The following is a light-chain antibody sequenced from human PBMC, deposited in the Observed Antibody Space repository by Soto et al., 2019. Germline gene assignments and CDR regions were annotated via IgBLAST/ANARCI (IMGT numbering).Light chain of an antibody. CDR3: QQYNTWPLIT. J-gene: IGKJ5*01. CDR1: QSVSSY. Sequence: ETVLTQSPATLSLSPGERATLSCRASQSVSSYLAWYQQKPGQAPRLLIYDASNRATGIPARFSGSGSGTEFTLTISSLQSEDFAVYYCQQYNTWPLITFGPGTRLEIK. CDR2: DAS. V-gene: IGKV3-11*01.